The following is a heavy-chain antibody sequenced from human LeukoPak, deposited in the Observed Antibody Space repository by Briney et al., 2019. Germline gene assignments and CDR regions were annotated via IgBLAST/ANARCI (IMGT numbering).Heavy chain of an antibody. CDR1: GYTFTRYY. Sequence: GASVTVSFTSSGYTFTRYYMHGVRQAPGQGHEWMGWINPNSGGTNYAQKLQGRVTMTTDTSTTTAYMEVRSLRSDDTALYYCARIAGAGKVLPHFDYWGQGTLVTVSS. CDR3: ARIAGAGKVLPHFDY. V-gene: IGHV1-2*02. J-gene: IGHJ4*02. D-gene: IGHD6-13*01. CDR2: INPNSGGT.